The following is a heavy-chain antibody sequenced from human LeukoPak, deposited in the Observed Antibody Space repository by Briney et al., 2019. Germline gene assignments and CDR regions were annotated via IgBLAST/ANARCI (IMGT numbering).Heavy chain of an antibody. Sequence: GGSLRLSCAAPGFTFTDHYMDWVRQAPGKGLEWVGRTRNKANSYTTEYAASVKGRLTISRDDSKNSLYLQMNSLKTEDTAVYYCARVNVASSGFDYWGQGTLVTVSS. CDR1: GFTFTDHY. CDR3: ARVNVASSGFDY. D-gene: IGHD3-10*01. CDR2: TRNKANSYTT. J-gene: IGHJ4*02. V-gene: IGHV3-72*01.